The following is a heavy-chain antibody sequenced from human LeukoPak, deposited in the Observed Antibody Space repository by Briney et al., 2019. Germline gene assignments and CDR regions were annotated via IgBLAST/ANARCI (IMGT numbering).Heavy chain of an antibody. V-gene: IGHV2-5*02. CDR3: ARLKGYFDY. J-gene: IGHJ4*02. CDR2: IYWDDDK. CDR1: GFSLSTRGVG. Sequence: SGPTLVKPTQTLALTCTFSGFSLSTRGVGVGWIRQPPGEALEWLALIYWDDDKRYSPSLKSRLTITKDTSKNQVVLTMTNMDPVDTATYYCARLKGYFDYWGQGTLVTVSS.